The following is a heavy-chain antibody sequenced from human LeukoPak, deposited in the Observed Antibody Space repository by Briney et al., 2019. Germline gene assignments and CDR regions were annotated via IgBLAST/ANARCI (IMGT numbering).Heavy chain of an antibody. CDR2: ISWNSAGL. V-gene: IGHV3-9*01. D-gene: IGHD3-10*01. CDR1: GFTFSSYA. J-gene: IGHJ4*02. Sequence: SLGLSCAASGFTFSSYAMSWVRQAPGQGLEWVSRISWNSAGLGYADSVKGRLTISRDNARNSLYLQMNSLRPEDTALCYCAKSSSYYGSGGYQDFWGQGTLVTVSS. CDR3: AKSSSYYGSGGYQDF.